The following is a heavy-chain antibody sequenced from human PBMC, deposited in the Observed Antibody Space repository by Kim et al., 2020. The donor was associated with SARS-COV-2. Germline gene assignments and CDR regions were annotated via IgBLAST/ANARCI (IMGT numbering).Heavy chain of an antibody. CDR3: ARDVLYSSSWINPDY. CDR2: ISAYNGNT. Sequence: ASVKVSCKASGYTFTSYGISWVRQAPGQGLEWMGWISAYNGNTNYAQKLQGRVTMTTDTSTSTAYMELRSLRSDDTAVYYCARDVLYSSSWINPDYWGQGTLVTVSS. V-gene: IGHV1-18*01. D-gene: IGHD6-13*01. CDR1: GYTFTSYG. J-gene: IGHJ4*02.